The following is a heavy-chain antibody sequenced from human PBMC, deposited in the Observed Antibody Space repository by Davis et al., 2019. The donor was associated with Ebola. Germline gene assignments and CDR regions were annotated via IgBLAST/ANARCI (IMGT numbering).Heavy chain of an antibody. CDR3: ARERYSRSYYGNLDY. CDR1: GFTFSSYW. CDR2: IKQDGSEK. D-gene: IGHD1-26*01. J-gene: IGHJ4*02. V-gene: IGHV3-7*01. Sequence: GESLKISCAASGFTFSSYWMSWVRQAPGKGLEWVANIKQDGSEKYYVDSVKGRFTISRDNAKNSLYLQMNSLRAEDTAVYYCARERYSRSYYGNLDYWGQGTLVTVSS.